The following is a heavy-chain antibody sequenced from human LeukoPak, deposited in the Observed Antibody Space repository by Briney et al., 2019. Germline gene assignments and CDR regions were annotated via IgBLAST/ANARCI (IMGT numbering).Heavy chain of an antibody. J-gene: IGHJ4*02. CDR3: AKQIVVVTAPDY. D-gene: IGHD2-21*02. V-gene: IGHV3-23*01. Sequence: GGPLRLSCAASGFAFSSYAMSWVRQAPGKGLEWVSAISGSGGSTYYADSVKGRFTISRDNSKNTLYLQMNSLRAEDTAVYYCAKQIVVVTAPDYWGQGTLVTVSS. CDR2: ISGSGGST. CDR1: GFAFSSYA.